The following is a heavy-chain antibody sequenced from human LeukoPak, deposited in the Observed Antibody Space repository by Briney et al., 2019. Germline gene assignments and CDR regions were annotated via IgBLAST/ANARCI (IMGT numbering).Heavy chain of an antibody. J-gene: IGHJ4*02. CDR1: GFTFSSYS. V-gene: IGHV3-21*01. D-gene: IGHD2-15*01. CDR2: TSSSSSYI. CDR3: ATFPVVGATSPDY. Sequence: GGSLRLSCAASGFTFSSYSMNWVRQARGKGLEWVSYTSSSSSYIYYADSVKGRFTISRDNAKNSLYLQMNSLRAEDTAVYYCATFPVVGATSPDYWGQGTLVTVSS.